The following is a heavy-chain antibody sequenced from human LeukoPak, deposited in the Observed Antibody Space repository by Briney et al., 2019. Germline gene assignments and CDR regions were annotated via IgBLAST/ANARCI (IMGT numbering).Heavy chain of an antibody. CDR3: ARRHSSSWYFDY. V-gene: IGHV4-59*08. CDR2: IYYSGST. D-gene: IGHD6-13*01. CDR1: GVSISSYY. Sequence: PSETLSLTCTVSGVSISSYYWSWIRQPPGKGLEWIGYIYYSGSTNYNPSLKSRVTISVDTSKNQFSLKLSSVTAADTAVYYCARRHSSSWYFDYWGQGTLVTVSS. J-gene: IGHJ4*02.